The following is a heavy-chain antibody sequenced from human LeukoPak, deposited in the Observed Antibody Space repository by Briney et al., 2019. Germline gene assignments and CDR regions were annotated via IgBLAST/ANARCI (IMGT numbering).Heavy chain of an antibody. CDR3: ARGGAARLHFQN. V-gene: IGHV4-39*01. CDR1: GGSISSSSYY. CDR2: IYYSGST. D-gene: IGHD6-6*01. J-gene: IGHJ1*01. Sequence: SETLSLTCTVSGGSISSSSYYWGWIRQPPGTGLEWIGSIYYSGSTYYNPSLKSRVTISVDTSKNQFSLKLSSVTAADTAVYYCARGGAARLHFQNWGQGTLVTVSS.